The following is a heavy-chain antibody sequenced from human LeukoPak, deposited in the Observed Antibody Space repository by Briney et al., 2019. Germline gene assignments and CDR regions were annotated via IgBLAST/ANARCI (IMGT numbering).Heavy chain of an antibody. CDR3: AKGYCRGNSCYDDRGAFDY. Sequence: SETLSLTCTVSGYSISSGNYWGWIRLPPGKGLQWIGSIYHSGSTYYNPSLKSRVTISVDTSKNQFSLKLSSVTAADTAVYYCAKGYCRGNSCYDDRGAFDYWGQGTLVTVSS. CDR1: GYSISSGNY. J-gene: IGHJ4*02. V-gene: IGHV4-38-2*02. CDR2: IYHSGST. D-gene: IGHD2-2*01.